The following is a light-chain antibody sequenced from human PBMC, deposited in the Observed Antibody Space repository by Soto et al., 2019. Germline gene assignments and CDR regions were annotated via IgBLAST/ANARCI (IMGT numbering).Light chain of an antibody. Sequence: DIQMTHSPSSLSASLGDRVTITCRASQSISSYLNWYQQKPGKAPKLLIYAASSLQSGVPSRFSGSGSGTDFTLTISSLQPEDFATYYCQQSYSTPLTFGGGTKVDIK. CDR3: QQSYSTPLT. CDR2: AAS. J-gene: IGKJ4*01. V-gene: IGKV1-39*01. CDR1: QSISSY.